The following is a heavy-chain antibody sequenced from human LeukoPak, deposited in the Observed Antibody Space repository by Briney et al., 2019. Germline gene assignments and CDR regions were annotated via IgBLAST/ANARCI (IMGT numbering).Heavy chain of an antibody. CDR3: AKGQRNFDY. CDR1: GFTFSSYA. CDR2: ISGSGGTT. Sequence: GGSLRLSCAASGFTFSSYAMSWVRQAPGKGLEWVSAISGSGGTTNHADSVKGRFTISRDNSKNTLYLQMNSLRAEDTAVYYCAKGQRNFDYWGQGTLVTVSS. J-gene: IGHJ4*02. V-gene: IGHV3-23*01.